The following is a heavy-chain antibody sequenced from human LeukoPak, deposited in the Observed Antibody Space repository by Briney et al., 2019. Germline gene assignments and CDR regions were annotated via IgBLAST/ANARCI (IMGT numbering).Heavy chain of an antibody. CDR1: GYTFTSYG. CDR2: ISAYNGNT. D-gene: IGHD2-2*01. J-gene: IGHJ6*04. Sequence: ASVKVSCKASGYTFTSYGISWVRHAPGQGLEWMGWISAYNGNTNYAQKLQGRVTMTTDTSTSTAYMELRSLRSDDTAVYYCARVGLVVPAAIGMDVWGKGTTVTVS. V-gene: IGHV1-18*04. CDR3: ARVGLVVPAAIGMDV.